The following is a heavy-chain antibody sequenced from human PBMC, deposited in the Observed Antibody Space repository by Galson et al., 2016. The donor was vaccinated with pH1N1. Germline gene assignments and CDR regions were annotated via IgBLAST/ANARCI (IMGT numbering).Heavy chain of an antibody. Sequence: PALVKPTQTLTLTCNFSGFSVSSSGMGVGWIRQPPGKALEWLAVIYWDDDKRYSPSLKSRLTITKDTSKNQVVIKMTNMDPAETATYYCAHREVMITNAFDFWGQGTMVTVSS. CDR3: AHREVMITNAFDF. D-gene: IGHD3-16*01. CDR2: IYWDDDK. J-gene: IGHJ3*01. CDR1: GFSVSSSGMG. V-gene: IGHV2-5*02.